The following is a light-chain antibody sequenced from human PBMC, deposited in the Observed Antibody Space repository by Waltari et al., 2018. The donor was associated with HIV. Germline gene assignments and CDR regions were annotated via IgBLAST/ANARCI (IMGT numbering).Light chain of an antibody. Sequence: QSALTQPASVSGSPGQSITISCTGTSSDVGGYNYVSWYQQHPGKAPKLMIYDVSNRASRVSKRSSGSQSCNTSSLTLSALQAEDEADYYSSTYTSISTLYVFGTGTKVTVL. CDR2: DVS. CDR1: SSDVGGYNY. J-gene: IGLJ1*01. CDR3: STYTSISTLYV. V-gene: IGLV2-14*01.